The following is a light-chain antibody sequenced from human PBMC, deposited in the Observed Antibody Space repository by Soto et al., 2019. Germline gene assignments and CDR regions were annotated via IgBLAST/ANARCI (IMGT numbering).Light chain of an antibody. CDR1: GCDVRTYNL. J-gene: IGLJ1*01. CDR3: CSYAGDKTYV. CDR2: EAS. V-gene: IGLV2-23*01. Sequence: QSALTQPASVSGSPGQSITISCTVTGCDVRTYNLVSWYQQHPGKVPKLIIYEASKRPSGVSNRFSGSQPGNTASLTVSGLQAEDEADYYCCSYAGDKTYVFGSGTKLTVL.